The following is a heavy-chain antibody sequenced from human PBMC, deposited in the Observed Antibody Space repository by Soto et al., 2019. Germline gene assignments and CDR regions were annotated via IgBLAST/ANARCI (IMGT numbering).Heavy chain of an antibody. CDR2: IWYDGSNK. V-gene: IGHV3-33*01. D-gene: IGHD3-22*01. CDR3: ARDRNGVVVIVDAFDI. Sequence: GGSLRLSCAASGFTFSSYGMHWVRQAPGKGLEWVAVIWYDGSNKYYADSVKGRFTISRDNSKNTLYLQMNSLRAEDTAVYYCARDRNGVVVIVDAFDIWGQGTMVTVSS. J-gene: IGHJ3*02. CDR1: GFTFSSYG.